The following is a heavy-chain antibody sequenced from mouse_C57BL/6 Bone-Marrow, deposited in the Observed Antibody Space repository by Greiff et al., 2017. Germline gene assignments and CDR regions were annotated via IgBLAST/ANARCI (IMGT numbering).Heavy chain of an antibody. J-gene: IGHJ4*01. D-gene: IGHD6-1*01. CDR1: GFTFSDFY. Sequence: EVQLVESGGGLVQSGRSLRLSCATSGFTFSDFYMEWVRQAPGKGLEWIAASRNKANDYTTEYSASVKGRFIVSRDTSQSILYLQMNALRAEDTAIYYCARDAPTVPYYYAMDYWGQGTSVTVSS. V-gene: IGHV7-1*01. CDR3: ARDAPTVPYYYAMDY. CDR2: SRNKANDYTT.